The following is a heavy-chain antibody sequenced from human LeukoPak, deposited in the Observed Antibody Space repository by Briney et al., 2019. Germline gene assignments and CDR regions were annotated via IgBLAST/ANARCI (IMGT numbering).Heavy chain of an antibody. CDR3: ARHVQREGSPFDH. V-gene: IGHV4-59*08. CDR2: VYYTGST. J-gene: IGHJ4*02. Sequence: SETLSLTCTVSDGSISSYLWSWVRQPPGKGLEWIACVYYTGSTNSNPSLKSRFTMSIDTSKNQFSLKLTSVTAADKAVYYCARHVQREGSPFDHWGQGTLVNVSS. CDR1: DGSISSYL. D-gene: IGHD6-13*01.